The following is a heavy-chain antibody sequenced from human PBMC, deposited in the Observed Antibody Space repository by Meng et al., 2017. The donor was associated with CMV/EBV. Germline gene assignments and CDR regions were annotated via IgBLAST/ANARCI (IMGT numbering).Heavy chain of an antibody. J-gene: IGHJ4*02. CDR1: GYTFTSYG. CDR3: ARVGPRSSSSRGYFDY. CDR2: ISVYNGNT. D-gene: IGHD6-13*01. Sequence: ASVKVSCKASGYTFTSYGISWVRQAPGQGLEWMGWISVYNGNTNYAQKFQGRVTMTTDTSTRRAYMELRSLRSDDKAVYYCARVGPRSSSSRGYFDYWGQGTLVTVSS. V-gene: IGHV1-18*01.